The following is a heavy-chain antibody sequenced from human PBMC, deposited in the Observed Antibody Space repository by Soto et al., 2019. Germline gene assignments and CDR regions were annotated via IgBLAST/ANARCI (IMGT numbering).Heavy chain of an antibody. J-gene: IGHJ4*02. Sequence: EVQLLESGGGLVQPGGSLRLSCAASGFTFSSYAMSWVRQAPGKGLEWVSAISGSGGSTYYADSVKGRFTISRDNSKNTRYLQMNSLRAEDTAVYYCAKYDGGLGNFDYWGQGTLVTVSS. CDR3: AKYDGGLGNFDY. CDR2: ISGSGGST. CDR1: GFTFSSYA. V-gene: IGHV3-23*01. D-gene: IGHD4-17*01.